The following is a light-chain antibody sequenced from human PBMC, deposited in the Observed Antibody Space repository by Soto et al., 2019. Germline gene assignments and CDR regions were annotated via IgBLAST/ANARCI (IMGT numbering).Light chain of an antibody. J-gene: IGKJ3*01. V-gene: IGKV3-20*01. CDR2: AAS. CDR1: HSINTSF. Sequence: EIVLTQSPGTLSLSPGDRATLSCRASHSINTSFLSWFQQKPVQAPRLLIYAASTRATGIPDRFSGSASETAFTLTINRLEPEDSAVYYCQQYASAPCSLGPVTKVDIK. CDR3: QQYASAPCS.